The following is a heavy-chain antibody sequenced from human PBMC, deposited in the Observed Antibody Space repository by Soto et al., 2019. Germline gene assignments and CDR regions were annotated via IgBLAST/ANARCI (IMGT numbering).Heavy chain of an antibody. CDR2: ISYDGSNK. CDR3: ASSWTYSSSWSTPEIDY. CDR1: GFTFSSYA. V-gene: IGHV3-30-3*01. Sequence: GGSLRLSCAASGFTFSSYAMHWVRQAPGKGLEWVAVISYDGSNKYYADSVKGRFTISRDNSKNTLYLQMNSLRAEDTAVYYCASSWTYSSSWSTPEIDYWGQGTLVTVSS. J-gene: IGHJ4*02. D-gene: IGHD6-13*01.